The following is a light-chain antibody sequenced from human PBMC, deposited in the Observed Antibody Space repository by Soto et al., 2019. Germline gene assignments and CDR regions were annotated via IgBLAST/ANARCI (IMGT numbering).Light chain of an antibody. Sequence: QSVLTQSSSASASLGSSVKLTCTLRSGHSSYIIAWHQQEPGKAPRYLMKLEGSGSYNKGSGVPDRFSGSSSGADRYLTISNLQFEDVADYYCETWDFNTRVFGGGTQLTVL. V-gene: IGLV4-60*02. J-gene: IGLJ3*02. CDR1: SGHSSYI. CDR2: LEGSGSY. CDR3: ETWDFNTRV.